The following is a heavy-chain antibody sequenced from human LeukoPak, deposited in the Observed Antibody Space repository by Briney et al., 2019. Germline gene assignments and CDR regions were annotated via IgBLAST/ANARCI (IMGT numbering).Heavy chain of an antibody. J-gene: IGHJ6*02. Sequence: GESLKISCAASGFTFTDFWMRWVRQAPGKGLEWVANIKRDGSEVYYVDSVKGRFTISRDNAKNSLYLQMNSLRAEDTAVYYCARGGGYGVDVWGQGTTVTVSS. CDR2: IKRDGSEV. CDR1: GFTFTDFW. CDR3: ARGGGYGVDV. D-gene: IGHD3-16*01. V-gene: IGHV3-7*02.